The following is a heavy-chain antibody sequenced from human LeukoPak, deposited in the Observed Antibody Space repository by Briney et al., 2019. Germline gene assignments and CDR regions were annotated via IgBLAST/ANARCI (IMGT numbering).Heavy chain of an antibody. V-gene: IGHV3-30*03. J-gene: IGHJ4*02. CDR1: GSTFSSYG. D-gene: IGHD3-22*01. CDR2: ISYDGSNK. CDR3: ATPPTAYTSGSLGY. Sequence: GGSLRLSCAASGSTFSSYGMHWVRQAPGKGLEWVAVISYDGSNKYYADSVKGRFTISRDNSKNTLYLQMNSLRAEDTAVYYCATPPTAYTSGSLGYWGQGTLVTVSS.